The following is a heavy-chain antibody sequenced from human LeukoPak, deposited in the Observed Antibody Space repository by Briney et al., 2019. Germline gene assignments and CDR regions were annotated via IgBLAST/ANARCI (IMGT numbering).Heavy chain of an antibody. Sequence: GGSLRLSCATSGFTFSDYYMSWIRQAPGKGLEWLSYISGSGSDINYADSVKGRFTVSRDNAKSALYLQMNSLGVEDTAIYYCATYRQVLLPFESWGQGTLVTVSS. CDR1: GFTFSDYY. CDR2: ISGSGSDI. J-gene: IGHJ4*02. CDR3: ATYRQVLLPFES. D-gene: IGHD2-8*02. V-gene: IGHV3-11*01.